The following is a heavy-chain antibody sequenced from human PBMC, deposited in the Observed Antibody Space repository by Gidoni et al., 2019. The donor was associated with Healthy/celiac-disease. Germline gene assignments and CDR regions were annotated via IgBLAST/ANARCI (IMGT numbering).Heavy chain of an antibody. CDR3: ARSRGLGVAGRMPFDY. D-gene: IGHD6-19*01. Sequence: EVQLVESGGGLVKPWGSLRLSCAASGFTFSRYSMNWVRQDPGKGLEWVSSISSSSSYIYYADSVKGRFTISRDNAKNSLYLQMNSLRAEDTAVYYCARSRGLGVAGRMPFDYWGQGTLVTVSS. CDR2: ISSSSSYI. J-gene: IGHJ4*02. V-gene: IGHV3-21*01. CDR1: GFTFSRYS.